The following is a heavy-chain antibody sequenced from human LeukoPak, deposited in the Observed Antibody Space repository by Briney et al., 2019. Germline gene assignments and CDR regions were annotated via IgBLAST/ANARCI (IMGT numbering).Heavy chain of an antibody. CDR2: ITWNGGKT. J-gene: IGHJ4*02. V-gene: IGHV3-20*04. D-gene: IGHD3-3*01. Sequence: GGSLRLSCAASGFTFDDSGMSWVRQVPGKGLEWVSGITWNGGKTGYADSVKGRFTISRDNAKKTLYLQMNSLRAEDTALYYCARGGLRFLEWLRKNEKYFFDYWGQGTLVTVSS. CDR3: ARGGLRFLEWLRKNEKYFFDY. CDR1: GFTFDDSG.